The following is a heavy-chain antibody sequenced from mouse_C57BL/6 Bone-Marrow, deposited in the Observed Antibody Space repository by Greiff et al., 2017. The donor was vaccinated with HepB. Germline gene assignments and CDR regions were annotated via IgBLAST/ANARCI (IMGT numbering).Heavy chain of an antibody. J-gene: IGHJ3*01. CDR2: IYPRSGNT. Sequence: VQLVESGAELARPGASVKLSCKASGYTFTSYGISWVKQRTGQGLEWIGEIYPRSGNTYYNEKFKGKATLTADKSSSTAYMELRSLTSEDSAVYFCARGYYGSSEVAYWGQGTLVTVSA. V-gene: IGHV1-81*01. CDR1: GYTFTSYG. D-gene: IGHD1-1*01. CDR3: ARGYYGSSEVAY.